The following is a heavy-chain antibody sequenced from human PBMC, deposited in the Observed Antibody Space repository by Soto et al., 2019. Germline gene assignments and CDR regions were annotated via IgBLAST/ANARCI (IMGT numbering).Heavy chain of an antibody. V-gene: IGHV4-61*01. Sequence: SETLSLTCTVSGGSVSSGSYYWSWILHPPGKGLEWIGYIYYSGSTNYNPSLKSRVTISVDTSKKQFSLKMSSVTAADTAVYYCARESRNSNEYWGQGTMVTVSS. J-gene: IGHJ4*02. CDR3: ARESRNSNEY. D-gene: IGHD1-1*01. CDR1: GGSVSSGSYY. CDR2: IYYSGST.